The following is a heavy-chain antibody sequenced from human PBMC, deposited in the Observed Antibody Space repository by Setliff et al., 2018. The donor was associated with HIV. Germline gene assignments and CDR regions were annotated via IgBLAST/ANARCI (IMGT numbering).Heavy chain of an antibody. D-gene: IGHD2-15*01. CDR3: TRASSWYYYMGV. CDR1: GFTVSSNY. V-gene: IGHV3-66*01. Sequence: GGSLRLSCAASGFTVSSNYMSWVRQAPGKGLEWVSVIYSGGSTYYADSVKGRFTISRDNSKNTLYLQMNSLRAEDTAVYYCTRASSWYYYMGVWGKGTTVTVSS. J-gene: IGHJ6*03. CDR2: IYSGGST.